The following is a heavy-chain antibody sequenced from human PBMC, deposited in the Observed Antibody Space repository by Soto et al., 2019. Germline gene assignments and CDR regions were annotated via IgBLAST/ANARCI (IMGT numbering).Heavy chain of an antibody. CDR3: ARDHSISSSGAWCLDP. CDR1: GYTFTRNW. V-gene: IGHV1-46*01. Sequence: ASVKVSCKASGYTFTRNWIHWVRRAPGQGLEWMGVINPSGTITTYAPKFQGRVTMTSDPSTSTVYMDLSSLTSEDTAVYYCARDHSISSSGAWCLDPWGQGTLVTVSS. D-gene: IGHD2-21*01. CDR2: INPSGTIT. J-gene: IGHJ5*02.